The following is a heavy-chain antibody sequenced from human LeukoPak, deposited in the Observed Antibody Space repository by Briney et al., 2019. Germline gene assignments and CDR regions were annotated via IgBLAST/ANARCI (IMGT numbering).Heavy chain of an antibody. CDR3: ARDGFPPAANYFDY. V-gene: IGHV3-30-3*01. CDR2: ISYDGSKQ. D-gene: IGHD2-2*01. Sequence: GRSLRLSCAASGFTFSNYPMHGVRKAPGKGREGGAIISYDGSKQYYADSVKGRFTISRDNSKKALYLQMNSLRTEDTAVYYCARDGFPPAANYFDYWGQGTLVTVSS. J-gene: IGHJ4*02. CDR1: GFTFSNYP.